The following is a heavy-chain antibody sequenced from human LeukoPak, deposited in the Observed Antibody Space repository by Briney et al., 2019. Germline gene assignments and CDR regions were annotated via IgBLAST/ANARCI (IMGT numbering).Heavy chain of an antibody. CDR2: ISSDGSNN. D-gene: IGHD6-19*01. CDR1: GFTFSSYW. CDR3: ARDRYRSGWYGDFDC. J-gene: IGHJ4*02. Sequence: GGSLRLSCAASGFTFSSYWMSWVRQAPGKGLEWVAVISSDGSNNYYSDSVKGRFTISRDNSKNTLYLQVNSLRAEDTAVYYCARDRYRSGWYGDFDCWGQGTLVTVSS. V-gene: IGHV3-30-3*01.